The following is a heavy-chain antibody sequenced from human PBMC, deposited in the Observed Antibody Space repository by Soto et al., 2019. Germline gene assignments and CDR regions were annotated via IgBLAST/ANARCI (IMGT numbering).Heavy chain of an antibody. D-gene: IGHD5-18*01. Sequence: ESGGGVVQPGRSLRLSCAASGFTFSSYGMHWVRQAPGKGLEWVAVISYDGSNKYYADSVKGRFTISRDNSKNTLYLQMNSLRAEDTAVYYCAKDGGRGYSYGLSGAFDIWGQGTMVTVSS. CDR3: AKDGGRGYSYGLSGAFDI. V-gene: IGHV3-30*18. CDR2: ISYDGSNK. CDR1: GFTFSSYG. J-gene: IGHJ3*02.